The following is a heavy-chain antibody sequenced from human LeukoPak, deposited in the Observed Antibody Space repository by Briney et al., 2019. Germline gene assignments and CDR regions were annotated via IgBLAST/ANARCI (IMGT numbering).Heavy chain of an antibody. D-gene: IGHD2-2*01. V-gene: IGHV3-15*01. CDR1: GYTFTNAW. Sequence: PGGSLRLSCTASGYTFTNAWMSWVRQAPGKGLEWVGRIKSKTDDGTTDYAAPVKGRFTISRDDSKNTLYLQMNGLKTEDTAVYYCTTHRKLRCSSTSCHDYYYYYMDVWGKGTTVSISS. J-gene: IGHJ6*03. CDR3: TTHRKLRCSSTSCHDYYYYYMDV. CDR2: IKSKTDDGTT.